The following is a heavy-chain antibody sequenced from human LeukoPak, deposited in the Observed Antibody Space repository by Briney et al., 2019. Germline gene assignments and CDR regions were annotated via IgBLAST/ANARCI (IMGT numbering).Heavy chain of an antibody. CDR2: ISTYNGNT. J-gene: IGHJ6*04. CDR3: ARDDDHGSGSYYHYYYGMDV. Sequence: ASVKVSCKASGFTFTSDGISWVRQAPGQGLEWVGWISTYNGNTNYAQKLQGRVTMTTDTSTSTAYMELRSLRSDDTAVYYCARDDDHGSGSYYHYYYGMDVWGKGTTVTVSS. CDR1: GFTFTSDG. V-gene: IGHV1-18*04. D-gene: IGHD3-10*01.